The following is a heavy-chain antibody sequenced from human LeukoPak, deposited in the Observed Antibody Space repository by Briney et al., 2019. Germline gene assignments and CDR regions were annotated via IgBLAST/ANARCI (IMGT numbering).Heavy chain of an antibody. J-gene: IGHJ6*03. CDR3: ARDVRDYYYYYYMDV. V-gene: IGHV4-38-2*02. Sequence: PSETLSLTCTVSGYSISSGYYWGWIRQPPGKGLEWIGSIYHSGSTYYNPSLKSRVTISVDTSKNQFSLKLSSVTAADTAVYYCARDVRDYYYYYYMDVWGKGTTVTVSS. CDR1: GYSISSGYY. CDR2: IYHSGST.